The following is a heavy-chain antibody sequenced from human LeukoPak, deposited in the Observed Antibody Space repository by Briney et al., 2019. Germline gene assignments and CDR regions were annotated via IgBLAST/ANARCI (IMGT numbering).Heavy chain of an antibody. CDR3: ARYYYDSSGHPYYFDY. D-gene: IGHD3-22*01. Sequence: PGGSLRLSCAASGFIVSSNHMSWVRQAPGKGLEWVSVIYSGGRTYYADSVKGRFTISRDNSKNTVYLQMNSLRAEDTAVYYCARYYYDSSGHPYYFDYWGQGTLVTVSS. CDR1: GFIVSSNH. J-gene: IGHJ4*02. V-gene: IGHV3-53*01. CDR2: IYSGGRT.